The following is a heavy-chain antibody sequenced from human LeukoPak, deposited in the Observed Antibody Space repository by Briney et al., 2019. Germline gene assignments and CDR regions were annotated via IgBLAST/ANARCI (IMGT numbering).Heavy chain of an antibody. CDR1: GGSVSNYY. V-gene: IGHV4-59*02. CDR2: IYYTGST. CDR3: ARDGGSNDAFDI. D-gene: IGHD5-24*01. Sequence: SETLSLTCTVSGGSVSNYYWSWIRQPPGKGLEWIGYIYYTGSTNYNPSLKSRVTISVDTSKNQFSLKLSSLTAADTAVYYCARDGGSNDAFDIWGQGTMVTVSS. J-gene: IGHJ3*02.